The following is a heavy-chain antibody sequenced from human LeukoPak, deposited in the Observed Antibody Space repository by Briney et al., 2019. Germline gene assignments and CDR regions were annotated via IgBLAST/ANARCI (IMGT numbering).Heavy chain of an antibody. Sequence: GGSLRLSCAASGFTFSSYAMHWVRQAPGKGLEWVAVISYDGSNKYYADSVKGRFTISRDNSKNTLYLQMNSLRAEDTAVHYCARILYSYGPYTNDYWGQGTLVTVSS. D-gene: IGHD5-18*01. CDR2: ISYDGSNK. J-gene: IGHJ4*02. V-gene: IGHV3-30-3*01. CDR3: ARILYSYGPYTNDY. CDR1: GFTFSSYA.